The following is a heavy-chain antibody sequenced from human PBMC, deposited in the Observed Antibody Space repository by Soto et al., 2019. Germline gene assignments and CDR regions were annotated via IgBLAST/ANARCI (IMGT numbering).Heavy chain of an antibody. D-gene: IGHD1-26*01. CDR2: IWFDASKQ. Sequence: QVQLVESGGGVVQPGRSLRLSCAASGFTFSNFGMHWVRQAPGKGLEWVTFIWFDASKQYYADSVKGRFSISRDNSKNTLYLQANSLRAEDTAVYYCARGAWERNYFDYWGQGTLVTVSS. V-gene: IGHV3-33*01. CDR1: GFTFSNFG. CDR3: ARGAWERNYFDY. J-gene: IGHJ4*02.